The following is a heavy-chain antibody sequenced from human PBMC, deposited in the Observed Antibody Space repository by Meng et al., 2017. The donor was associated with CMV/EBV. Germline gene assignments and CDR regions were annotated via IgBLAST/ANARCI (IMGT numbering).Heavy chain of an antibody. Sequence: ASVKVSCKASGYTFTGYYMHWVRQAPGQGLEWMGWINLKSGGTNYAQKLQGRVTMTRDTSISTAYMELTMRSDDTAVYYCARDRPRNGGIVVVPAAPTNWFDPWGQGTLVTVSS. CDR2: INLKSGGT. CDR1: GYTFTGYY. V-gene: IGHV1-2*02. D-gene: IGHD2-2*01. J-gene: IGHJ5*02. CDR3: ARDRPRNGGIVVVPAAPTNWFDP.